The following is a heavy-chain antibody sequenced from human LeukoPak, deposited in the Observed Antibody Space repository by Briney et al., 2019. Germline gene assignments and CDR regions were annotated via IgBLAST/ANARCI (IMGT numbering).Heavy chain of an antibody. CDR3: ARPYSSGWYSRLAWFDP. D-gene: IGHD6-19*01. CDR1: GGSISSSPYY. Sequence: PSETLSLTCTVSGGSISSSPYYWGWIRQPPGKGLEWIGSIYYSGTTHYNPSLESRVTISVDTSKNQFSLKLSSVTAADTAVYYCARPYSSGWYSRLAWFDPWGQGTLVTVSS. CDR2: IYYSGTT. V-gene: IGHV4-39*07. J-gene: IGHJ5*02.